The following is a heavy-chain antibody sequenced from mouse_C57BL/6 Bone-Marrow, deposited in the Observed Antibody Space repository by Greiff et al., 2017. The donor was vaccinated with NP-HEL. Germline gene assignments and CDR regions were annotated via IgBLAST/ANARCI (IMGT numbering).Heavy chain of an antibody. CDR3: ARSPLGYYGSEDYDAMDY. CDR1: GYSFTDYN. D-gene: IGHD1-1*01. J-gene: IGHJ4*01. V-gene: IGHV1-39*01. Sequence: VQLQQSGPELVKPGASVKISCKASGYSFTDYNMNWVKQSNGKSLEWIGVINPNYGTTSYNEKFKGKATLTADKSSSTAYMQFSSLTSEDSAIYYCARSPLGYYGSEDYDAMDYWGQGTSVTVSS. CDR2: INPNYGTT.